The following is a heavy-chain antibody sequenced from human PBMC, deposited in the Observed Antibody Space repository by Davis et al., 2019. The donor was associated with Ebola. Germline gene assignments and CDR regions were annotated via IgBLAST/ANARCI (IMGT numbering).Heavy chain of an antibody. V-gene: IGHV1-69*13. D-gene: IGHD5-12*01. CDR2: FITLYGAP. J-gene: IGHJ5*02. CDR3: ARDGNSGYDDVWFDP. Sequence: SVKVSCKASAGTFNRHSISWVRLAPGQGLEWLGGFITLYGAPNYAQTFQGRVTITADESTSTAYMELSSLRSEDTAVYYCARDGNSGYDDVWFDPWGQGTLVTVSS. CDR1: AGTFNRHS.